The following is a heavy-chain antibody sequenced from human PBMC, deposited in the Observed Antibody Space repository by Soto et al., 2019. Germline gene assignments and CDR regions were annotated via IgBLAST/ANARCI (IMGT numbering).Heavy chain of an antibody. CDR1: GYSFTSTG. D-gene: IGHD3-10*01. V-gene: IGHV1-18*01. Sequence: QVQLVQSGAEVKRPGASVKVSCKASGYSFTSTGISWVRQAPGQGPEWMGWTSTFNGEAKYAQKLQGRFTMTTDPSTTTAYMELRSLTSDDTAVYYCARDLDGSGSYFTDYWGQGTLVTVAS. CDR3: ARDLDGSGSYFTDY. J-gene: IGHJ4*02. CDR2: TSTFNGEA.